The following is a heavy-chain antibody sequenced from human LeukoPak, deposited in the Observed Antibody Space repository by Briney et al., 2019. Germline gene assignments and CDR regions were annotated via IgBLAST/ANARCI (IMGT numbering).Heavy chain of an antibody. CDR2: ISSSGSTI. J-gene: IGHJ4*02. Sequence: GGSLRLSCAASGFTFSSYEMNWVRQAPGKGLEWVSYISSSGSTIYYAHSVKGRFTISRDNAKNSLYLQMKSLRAEDTAVYYCARDRFIWGLTGYPDWGQGTLVTVSS. CDR3: ARDRFIWGLTGYPD. CDR1: GFTFSSYE. V-gene: IGHV3-48*03. D-gene: IGHD3-9*01.